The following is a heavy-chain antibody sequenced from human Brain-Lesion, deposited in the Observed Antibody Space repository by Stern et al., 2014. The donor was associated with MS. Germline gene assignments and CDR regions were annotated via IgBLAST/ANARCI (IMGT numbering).Heavy chain of an antibody. V-gene: IGHV4-39*01. J-gene: IGHJ3*01. Sequence: QVQLVESGPGLVKPSETLSLTCSISGGSVGSNRYYWGWIRQPPGKGLEWIGIIYYSGATFYNPSLKSRVSISRDTSKNQFSLSLSSVTAADTAVYYCGRAGLDDTFDVWGQGTMVTVSS. CDR1: GGSVGSNRYY. CDR2: IYYSGAT. D-gene: IGHD3/OR15-3a*01. CDR3: GRAGLDDTFDV.